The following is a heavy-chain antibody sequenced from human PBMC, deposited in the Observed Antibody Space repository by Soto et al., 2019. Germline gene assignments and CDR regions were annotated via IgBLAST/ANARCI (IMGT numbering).Heavy chain of an antibody. V-gene: IGHV3-23*01. CDR2: ISGSGRTI. J-gene: IGHJ6*02. CDR3: AKVGPSYYYGMDV. Sequence: GGSLRLSCAASALDFSSEVMCWVRQAPGKGLEWVSSISGSGRTIYHADSMRGRFAISRDNSKNSLYLQLNNLRVDDTAVYYCAKVGPSYYYGMDVWGQGTTVTVS. D-gene: IGHD1-26*01. CDR1: ALDFSSEV.